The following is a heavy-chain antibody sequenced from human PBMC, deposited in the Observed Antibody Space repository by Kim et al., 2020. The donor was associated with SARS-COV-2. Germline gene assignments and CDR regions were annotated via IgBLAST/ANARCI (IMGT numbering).Heavy chain of an antibody. V-gene: IGHV7-4-1*02. J-gene: IGHJ4*02. Sequence: ASVKVSCKASGYTFTSYAMNWVRQAPGQGLEWMGWINTNTGNPTYAQGFTGRFVFSLDTSVSTAYLQISSLKAEDTAVYYCARETPYYYDSSAKGPGNDYWGQGTLVTVSS. D-gene: IGHD3-22*01. CDR2: INTNTGNP. CDR1: GYTFTSYA. CDR3: ARETPYYYDSSAKGPGNDY.